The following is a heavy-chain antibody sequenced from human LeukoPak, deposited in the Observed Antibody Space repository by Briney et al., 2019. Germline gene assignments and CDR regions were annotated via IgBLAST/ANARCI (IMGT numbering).Heavy chain of an antibody. J-gene: IGHJ4*02. Sequence: GGSLRLSCAASGFTFSSYAMSWVRQAPGKGLEWVSAISVSGDSTYYGDSVKGRFIISRDNSKNTLYLQMNSLRAEDTAVYYCAQGYSSGWYPYWGQGSLVTVSS. D-gene: IGHD6-19*01. CDR3: AQGYSSGWYPY. CDR2: ISVSGDST. CDR1: GFTFSSYA. V-gene: IGHV3-23*01.